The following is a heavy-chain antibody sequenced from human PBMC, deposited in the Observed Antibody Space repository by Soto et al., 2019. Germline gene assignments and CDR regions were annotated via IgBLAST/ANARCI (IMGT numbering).Heavy chain of an antibody. CDR1: GGTFSSSG. CDR3: ARWPQPRYTADPCAVDD. V-gene: IGHV1-69*11. D-gene: IGHD3-16*02. Sequence: QVHLVQSGTEVKKPGSSVKVSCKASGGTFSSSGFSWVRQAPGQGPEWMGMIVPSLDTTNYAQKCQARVTITADAVTSTAYMELRSLRSEDTAVYYCARWPQPRYTADPCAVDDWGQGTRVIVSS. J-gene: IGHJ6*02. CDR2: IVPSLDTT.